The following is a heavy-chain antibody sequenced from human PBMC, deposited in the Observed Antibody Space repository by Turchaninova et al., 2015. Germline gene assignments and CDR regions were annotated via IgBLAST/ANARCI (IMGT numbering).Heavy chain of an antibody. CDR3: ARSDRNTVTTHY. V-gene: IGHV4-34*01. D-gene: IGHD4-17*01. Sequence: QVQLQQWGTGLLKPSETLSLTCAVYGGSFSGYYWIWIRQPPGKRLEWVGEINPSGSPTYNPSLKIGVSTAEETSRNKVPRMLSSVTAADTAVYYCARSDRNTVTTHYWGQGTLVTVSS. CDR2: INPSGSP. J-gene: IGHJ4*02. CDR1: GGSFSGYY.